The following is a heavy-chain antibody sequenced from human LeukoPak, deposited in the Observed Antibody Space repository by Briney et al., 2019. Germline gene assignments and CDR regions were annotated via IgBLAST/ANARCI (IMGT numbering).Heavy chain of an antibody. Sequence: PSETLSLTCTVSGGSISSDTYYWGWIRQPPGKGLEWIGSISYSGSTYYNPSLKSRVTISVDTSKNQFSLKLSSVTAADTAVYYCARMWYSSGWYPDYWGQGTLVTVSS. D-gene: IGHD6-19*01. CDR3: ARMWYSSGWYPDY. J-gene: IGHJ4*02. CDR1: GGSISSDTYY. V-gene: IGHV4-39*07. CDR2: ISYSGST.